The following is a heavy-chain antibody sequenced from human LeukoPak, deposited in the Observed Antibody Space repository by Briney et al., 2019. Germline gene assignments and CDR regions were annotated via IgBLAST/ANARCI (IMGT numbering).Heavy chain of an antibody. CDR1: GYTFTSYG. CDR2: ISAYNGNT. V-gene: IGHV1-18*01. Sequence: ASVKVSCKASGYTFTSYGISWVRQAPGQGLEWMGWISAYNGNTNYAQKLQGRVTMTTDTSTSTAYMELRSLRSDDTAVYCCARVFGLLGFLEWLSLYYFDYWGQGTLVTVSS. D-gene: IGHD3-3*01. J-gene: IGHJ4*02. CDR3: ARVFGLLGFLEWLSLYYFDY.